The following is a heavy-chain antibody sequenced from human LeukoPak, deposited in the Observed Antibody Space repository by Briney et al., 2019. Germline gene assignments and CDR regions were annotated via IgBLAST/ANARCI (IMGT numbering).Heavy chain of an antibody. J-gene: IGHJ3*01. CDR3: ARVVIDYYGSGSPTV. D-gene: IGHD3-10*01. Sequence: ASVKVSCKASGYTFTSYDINWVRQATGQGLEWMGWMNPNSGNTGYAQKFQGRVTMTRNTSISTAYRELSSLRSEDTAVYYCARVVIDYYGSGSPTVWGQGTMVTVSS. CDR1: GYTFTSYD. V-gene: IGHV1-8*01. CDR2: MNPNSGNT.